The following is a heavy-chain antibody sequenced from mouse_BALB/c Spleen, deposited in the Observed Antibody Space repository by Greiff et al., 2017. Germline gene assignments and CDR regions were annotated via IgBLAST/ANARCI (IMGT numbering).Heavy chain of an antibody. CDR3: TRQGDGYPFAY. J-gene: IGHJ3*01. D-gene: IGHD2-3*01. V-gene: IGHV6-6*02. Sequence: EVKLEESGGGLVQPGGSMKLSCVASGFTFSNYWMNWVRQSPEKGLEWVAEIRLKSNNYATHYAESVKGRFTISRDDSKSSVYLQMNNLRAEDTCIYYCTRQGDGYPFAYWGQGTLVTVSA. CDR2: IRLKSNNYAT. CDR1: GFTFSNYW.